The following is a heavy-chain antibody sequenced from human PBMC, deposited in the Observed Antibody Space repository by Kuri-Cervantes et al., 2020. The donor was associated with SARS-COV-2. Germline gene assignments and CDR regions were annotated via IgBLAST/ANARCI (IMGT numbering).Heavy chain of an antibody. V-gene: IGHV3-21*01. D-gene: IGHD1-14*01. J-gene: IGHJ4*02. CDR2: ISSSSSYI. CDR3: ARTDPQLPHLIY. Sequence: GESLKISCAASGFTFSSYGMHWVRQAPGKGLEWVASISSSSSYIYYADSVKGRLTISRDDAKNSLYLQMNSLRAEDTAVYYCARTDPQLPHLIYWGQGTLVTVSS. CDR1: GFTFSSYG.